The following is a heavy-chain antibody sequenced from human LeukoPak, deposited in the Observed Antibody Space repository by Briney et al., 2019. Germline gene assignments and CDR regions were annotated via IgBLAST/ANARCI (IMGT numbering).Heavy chain of an antibody. D-gene: IGHD3-10*01. CDR1: GGTFSSYG. V-gene: IGHV1-69*13. Sequence: SVKVSCKASGGTFSSYGISWVRQAPGQGLEWMGGISPIFGTANYAQKFQGRVTITADEYTSTAYMELSSLRSEDTAVYYCARSGQGITMVRGVIQDPYSYYYYMDVWGKGTTVTISS. J-gene: IGHJ6*03. CDR3: ARSGQGITMVRGVIQDPYSYYYYMDV. CDR2: ISPIFGTA.